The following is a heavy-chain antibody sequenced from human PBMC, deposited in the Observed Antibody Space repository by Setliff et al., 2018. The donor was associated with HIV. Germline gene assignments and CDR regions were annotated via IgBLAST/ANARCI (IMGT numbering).Heavy chain of an antibody. D-gene: IGHD1-26*01. V-gene: IGHV3-21*01. CDR1: GFTFSGYS. J-gene: IGHJ4*02. Sequence: AGGSLRLSCAASGFTFSGYSMHWVRQAPGKGLEWVSCISSSSSYIYYADSVKGRFTISRDNAKNSLYLQMNSLRAEDTAVYYCARARGSPTSYFDYWGQGTLVTVS. CDR3: ARARGSPTSYFDY. CDR2: ISSSSSYI.